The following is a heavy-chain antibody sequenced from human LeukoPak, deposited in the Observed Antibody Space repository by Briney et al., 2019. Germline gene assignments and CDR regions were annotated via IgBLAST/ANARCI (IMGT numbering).Heavy chain of an antibody. CDR3: AKGSAVADIYFDY. CDR1: GFTFRSYA. J-gene: IGHJ4*02. CDR2: ISGGGDYT. V-gene: IGHV3-23*01. Sequence: GGSLRLSCAASGFTFRSYAMSWVRQAPGKGLEWVSAISGGGDYTYYADSVKGRFTIPRDNSKNTLYLQMNSLRAEDTAVYYCAKGSAVADIYFDYWGQGTLVTVSS. D-gene: IGHD6-19*01.